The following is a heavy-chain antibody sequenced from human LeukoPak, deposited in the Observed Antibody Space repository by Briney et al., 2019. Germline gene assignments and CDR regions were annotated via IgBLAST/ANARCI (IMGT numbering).Heavy chain of an antibody. Sequence: GGSLRLFCAASGFTFSSYSMNWVRQAPGKGLEWVSSISSSSSYIYYADSVKGRFTTSRDNAKNSLYLQMNSLRAEDTAVYYCARDGPVTQAYWGQGTLVTVSS. J-gene: IGHJ4*02. V-gene: IGHV3-21*01. D-gene: IGHD1-14*01. CDR2: ISSSSSYI. CDR3: ARDGPVTQAY. CDR1: GFTFSSYS.